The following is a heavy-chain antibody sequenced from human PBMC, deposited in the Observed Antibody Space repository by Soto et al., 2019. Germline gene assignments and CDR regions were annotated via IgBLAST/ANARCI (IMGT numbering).Heavy chain of an antibody. D-gene: IGHD6-13*01. CDR3: TRDASRDSSARGWFAP. CDR2: ISSNSAYI. V-gene: IGHV3-21*02. J-gene: IGHJ5*02. Sequence: EVQLVESGGGLVKPGGSLRLSCAASGFTFRSFTMNWVRQAPGKGLEWVSTISSNSAYIYYTDALRGRFTISRDNAKNSLHLQMNSLRAEDTAVYDCTRDASRDSSARGWFAPWGPGTLVTVSS. CDR1: GFTFRSFT.